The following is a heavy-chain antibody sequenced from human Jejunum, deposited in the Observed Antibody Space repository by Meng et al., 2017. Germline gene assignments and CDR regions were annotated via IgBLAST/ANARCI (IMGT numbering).Heavy chain of an antibody. D-gene: IGHD2/OR15-2a*01. CDR3: ATEATTPTTFVY. CDR1: GYILNDAW. Sequence: GEFLKIFCAASGYILNDAWMSWVRQAPGKGLERVGRIKTTAGGGTADYAAPVKGRFTIPRDDSKNTLFLQMNSQKIDDTAVYYCATEATTPTTFVYWGQGTLVTVSS. V-gene: IGHV3-15*01. CDR2: IKTTAGGGTA. J-gene: IGHJ4*02.